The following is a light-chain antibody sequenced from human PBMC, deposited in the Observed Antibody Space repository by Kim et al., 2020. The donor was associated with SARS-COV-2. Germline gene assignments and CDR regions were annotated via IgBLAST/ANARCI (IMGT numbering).Light chain of an antibody. CDR1: SGPVSSGHY. J-gene: IGLJ3*02. Sequence: GGTVSLTCGLASGPVSSGHYPSWCQQTPGQAPRTLIYTTNTRASGVADRFSGSILGDKAALTISGAQAGDESDYYCVLYMGGGISVFGGGTQLTVL. CDR3: VLYMGGGISV. CDR2: TTN. V-gene: IGLV8-61*01.